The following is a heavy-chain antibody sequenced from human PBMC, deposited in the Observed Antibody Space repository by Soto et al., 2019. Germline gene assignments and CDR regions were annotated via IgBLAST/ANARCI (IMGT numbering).Heavy chain of an antibody. CDR2: IWYDGSNK. D-gene: IGHD6-6*01. CDR1: GFTFSSYG. J-gene: IGHJ4*02. V-gene: IGHV3-33*01. CDR3: ARDPVAARPVGDYFDY. Sequence: PGGSLRLSCAASGFTFSSYGMHWVRQAPGKGLEWVAVIWYDGSNKYYADSVKGRFTISRDNSKNTLYLQMNSLRAEDTAAYYCARDPVAARPVGDYFDYWGQGTLVTVSS.